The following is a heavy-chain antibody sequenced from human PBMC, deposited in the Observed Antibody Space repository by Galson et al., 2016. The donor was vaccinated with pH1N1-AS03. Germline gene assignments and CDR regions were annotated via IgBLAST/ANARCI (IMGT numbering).Heavy chain of an antibody. CDR1: GCSISTGYY. D-gene: IGHD2-15*01. CDR2: IYHTGTS. Sequence: LSLTCDVSGCSISTGYYWGWIRQPPGKGLEWIGSIYHTGTSHYNPSVKSRVIISVDTSKNQFSLKLSSVSAADTAVYYCVRGGREIRSDAIFPGGADSWGRGTLVSVSS. V-gene: IGHV4-38-2*01. J-gene: IGHJ4*02. CDR3: VRGGREIRSDAIFPGGADS.